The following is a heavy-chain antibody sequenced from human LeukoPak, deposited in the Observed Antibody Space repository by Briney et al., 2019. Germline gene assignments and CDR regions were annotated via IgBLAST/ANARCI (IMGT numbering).Heavy chain of an antibody. V-gene: IGHV3-30*02. D-gene: IGHD5-12*01. CDR3: AKDYRAYSDSWLCLDS. CDR2: IRYDGSNE. CDR1: GFTFCSYG. Sequence: PGVKLSLSAVASGFTFCSYGMLWVRQAPGKGLEWVAFIRYDGSNEHFADSVKGRFTISRDNSANTLYLQMNSLRTEDTAVYYCAKDYRAYSDSWLCLDSWGQGTLVTVSS. J-gene: IGHJ4*02.